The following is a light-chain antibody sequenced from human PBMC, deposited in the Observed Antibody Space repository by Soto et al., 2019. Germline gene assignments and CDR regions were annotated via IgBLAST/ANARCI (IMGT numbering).Light chain of an antibody. J-gene: IGKJ1*01. V-gene: IGKV1-5*01. CDR1: QSISSW. Sequence: DLQMTQSPSTLSASVGDRVTMTFRARQSISSWLAWYQQKPGKAPKLLIYDASSLESGVPSRFSGSGSGTEFTLTISSLQPDDFATYYCQQYNSYSTFGQGTKVDIK. CDR3: QQYNSYST. CDR2: DAS.